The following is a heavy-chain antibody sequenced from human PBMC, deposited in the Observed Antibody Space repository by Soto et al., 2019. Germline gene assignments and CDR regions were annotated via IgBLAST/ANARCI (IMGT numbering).Heavy chain of an antibody. V-gene: IGHV3-33*01. CDR3: ARDPGEGLRSPLDYYYYMDV. CDR2: IWYDGSNK. Sequence: GGSLRLSCAASGFTFSSYGMHWVRQAPGKGLEWVAVIWYDGSNKYYADSVKGRFTISRDNSKNTLYLQMNSLRAEDTAVYYCARDPGEGLRSPLDYYYYMDVWGKGTTVTVSS. J-gene: IGHJ6*03. CDR1: GFTFSSYG. D-gene: IGHD4-17*01.